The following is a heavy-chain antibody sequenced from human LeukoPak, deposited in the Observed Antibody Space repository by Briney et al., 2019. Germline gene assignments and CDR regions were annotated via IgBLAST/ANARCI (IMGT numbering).Heavy chain of an antibody. CDR1: GFTFSSYA. V-gene: IGHV3-30*03. J-gene: IGHJ4*02. CDR2: ISYDESDK. CDR3: ASRNYGGHPIPLDY. D-gene: IGHD4-23*01. Sequence: GGSLRLSCAASGFTFSSYAMSWVRQAPGKGLEWVAVISYDESDKYYADSVKGRFTISRDNAKNSLYLQMNNLRVDDTAFYYCASRNYGGHPIPLDYWGQGILVTVSS.